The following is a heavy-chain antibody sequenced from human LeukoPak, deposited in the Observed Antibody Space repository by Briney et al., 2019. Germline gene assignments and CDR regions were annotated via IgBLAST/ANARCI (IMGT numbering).Heavy chain of an antibody. CDR3: ARGRRDGYTLYYMDV. V-gene: IGHV4-38-2*02. CDR2: IYHSGST. Sequence: SETLSLTCTVSGYSISSGYYWGWIRQPPGKGLEWIGSIYHSGSTYYNPSLKSRVTISVDTSKNQFSLKLNSVTAADTAVYYCARGRRDGYTLYYMDVWGKGTTVTISS. D-gene: IGHD5-24*01. J-gene: IGHJ6*03. CDR1: GYSISSGYY.